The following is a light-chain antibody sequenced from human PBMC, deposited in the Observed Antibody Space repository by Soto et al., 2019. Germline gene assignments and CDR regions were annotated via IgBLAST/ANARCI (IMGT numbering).Light chain of an antibody. Sequence: IVMTQSPATLSVSPGETDTLSCRASQYVSNKVAWYQQKPGQAPSLLILGASTRATGVPARFSGSGSGTEFTLSISSLQSEDFAVYYCKQYKEWPPFTFGQGTRLEI. J-gene: IGKJ5*01. CDR1: QYVSNK. CDR2: GAS. CDR3: KQYKEWPPFT. V-gene: IGKV3-15*01.